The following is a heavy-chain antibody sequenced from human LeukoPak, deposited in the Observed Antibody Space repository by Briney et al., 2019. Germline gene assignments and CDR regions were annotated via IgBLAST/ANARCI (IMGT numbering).Heavy chain of an antibody. CDR2: ISSTSASI. D-gene: IGHD2-2*01. CDR1: GFTFSNYN. Sequence: GGSLRLSCAVSGFTFSNYNMQWVRQAPGKGLELVASISSTSASIYYADSVKGRFTISRDNAEKSLFLQMSSLRAEDTALYYCGRVPSTYRTIDYWGQGTRVTVSS. V-gene: IGHV3-21*01. J-gene: IGHJ4*02. CDR3: GRVPSTYRTIDY.